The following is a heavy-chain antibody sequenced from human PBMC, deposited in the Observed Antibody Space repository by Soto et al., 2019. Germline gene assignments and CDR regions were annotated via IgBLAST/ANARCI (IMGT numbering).Heavy chain of an antibody. CDR2: IYYSGST. D-gene: IGHD6-13*01. J-gene: IGHJ4*02. Sequence: SETLSLTCTVSGGSISSYYWSWIRQPPGKGLEWIGYIYYSGSTNYNPSLKSRVTISVDTSKNQFSLKLSSVTAADTAVYYCTRLPIIAAAGPEVAYWGQGTLVTVSS. V-gene: IGHV4-59*08. CDR3: TRLPIIAAAGPEVAY. CDR1: GGSISSYY.